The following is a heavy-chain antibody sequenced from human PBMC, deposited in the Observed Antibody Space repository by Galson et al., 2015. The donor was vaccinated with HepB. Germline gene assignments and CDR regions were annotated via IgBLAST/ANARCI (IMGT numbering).Heavy chain of an antibody. CDR3: ARGHIVVPTAPVI. V-gene: IGHV3-21*01. CDR2: ISSSSSYI. J-gene: IGHJ3*02. Sequence: SLRLSCAASGFTFSSYSMNWVRQAPGKGLEWVSSISSSSSYIYYADSVKGRFTISRDNAKNSLYLQMNSLRAEDTAVYYCARGHIVVPTAPVIWGQGTMVTVSS. CDR1: GFTFSSYS. D-gene: IGHD2-21*02.